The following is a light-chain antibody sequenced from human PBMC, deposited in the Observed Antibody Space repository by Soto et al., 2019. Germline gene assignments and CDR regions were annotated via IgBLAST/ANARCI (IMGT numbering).Light chain of an antibody. V-gene: IGKV3D-15*01. Sequence: EIVLTQSPGTLSLSPGERATLSCRASQSVSNNYLAWYQQKPGQAPRLLIYGASNRATGIPARFSGSGSGTEFTLTISGLQSEDFGVYYCQQYKSWRTFGQGTKVDIK. CDR3: QQYKSWRT. CDR2: GAS. J-gene: IGKJ1*01. CDR1: QSVSNN.